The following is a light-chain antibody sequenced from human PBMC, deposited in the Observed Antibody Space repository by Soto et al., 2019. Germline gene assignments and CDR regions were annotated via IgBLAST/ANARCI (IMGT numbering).Light chain of an antibody. Sequence: DIQLTQSPSFLSASVGDRVTITCRASQGISSNLAWYQQKPGKAPKLLIYAASTLQSGVPSRFSGSGSGTEFTLTISSLQPEDFATYYCQQFNSYTSPFGQGTRLEIX. CDR3: QQFNSYTSP. V-gene: IGKV1-9*01. CDR1: QGISSN. J-gene: IGKJ5*01. CDR2: AAS.